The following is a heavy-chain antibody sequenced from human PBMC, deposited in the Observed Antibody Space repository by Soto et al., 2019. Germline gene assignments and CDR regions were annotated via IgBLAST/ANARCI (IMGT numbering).Heavy chain of an antibody. CDR1: GGSISSGDYY. CDR3: ARDETAPGVGYGTHARGHNGFDP. D-gene: IGHD5-18*01. CDR2: IYYSGST. J-gene: IGHJ5*02. V-gene: IGHV4-30-4*01. Sequence: QVQLQESGPGLVKPSQTLSLTCTVSGGSISSGDYYRSWIRQPPRKGLEWIGYIYYSGSTYYNPSLKSRVTISVDTSKNQFSLKLSSVTAADMAVYYCARDETAPGVGYGTHARGHNGFDPWGQGTLVTVSS.